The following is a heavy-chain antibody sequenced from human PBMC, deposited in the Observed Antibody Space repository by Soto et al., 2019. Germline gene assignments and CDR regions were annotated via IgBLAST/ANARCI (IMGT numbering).Heavy chain of an antibody. CDR3: ARGGKLVTQFDY. CDR2: IWYDGSNK. J-gene: IGHJ4*02. CDR1: GFTFSSYG. Sequence: GGSLRLSCAASGFTFSSYGMHWVRQAPGKGLEWVAVIWYDGSNKYYADSVKGRFTISRDNSKNTLYLQMNSLRAEDTAVYYCARGGKLVTQFDYWGQGTLVTVSS. D-gene: IGHD2-21*02. V-gene: IGHV3-33*01.